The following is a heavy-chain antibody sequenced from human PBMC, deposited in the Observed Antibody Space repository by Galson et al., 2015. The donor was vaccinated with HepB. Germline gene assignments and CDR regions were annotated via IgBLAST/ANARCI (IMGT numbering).Heavy chain of an antibody. V-gene: IGHV6-1*01. CDR2: TYFRSKWSS. CDR1: GDSVSSKFVA. J-gene: IGHJ4*02. D-gene: IGHD1-20*01. CDR3: ARGEYNWNDAYDF. Sequence: CAISGDSVSSKFVAWNWIRQSPSRGLEWLGRTYFRSKWSSDYAISVRSRITINPDTSKNQFSLQLSSVIPEDTAVYYCARGEYNWNDAYDFWGQGTLVTVSS.